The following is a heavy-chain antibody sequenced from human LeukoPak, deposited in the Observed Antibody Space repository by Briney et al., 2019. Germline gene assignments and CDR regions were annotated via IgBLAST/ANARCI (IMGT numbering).Heavy chain of an antibody. V-gene: IGHV3-23*01. Sequence: GGSLRLSCAASGFIFISYAMNWVRQAPGKGLEWVSAISDSGASTYYADSVKGRFTISRDNSKNTLYLQMNSLRAEDTAVYYCAKTYGSSGYYKGYFDSWGQGRLVTVSS. CDR1: GFIFISYA. D-gene: IGHD3-22*01. J-gene: IGHJ4*02. CDR2: ISDSGAST. CDR3: AKTYGSSGYYKGYFDS.